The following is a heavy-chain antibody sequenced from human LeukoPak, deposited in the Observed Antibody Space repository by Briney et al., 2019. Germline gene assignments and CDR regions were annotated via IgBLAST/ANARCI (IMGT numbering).Heavy chain of an antibody. Sequence: ASVKVSCKASGYSFTSFYIHWVRQAPGQGLEWMGIINAGGGSPRYAQKFQGRVTVTSDTSTSTVFMELSSLRSADTAVYYCARYSGTTNVFDYWGQGTLVTVSS. CDR2: INAGGGSP. D-gene: IGHD1-26*01. CDR1: GYSFTSFY. CDR3: ARYSGTTNVFDY. V-gene: IGHV1-46*01. J-gene: IGHJ4*02.